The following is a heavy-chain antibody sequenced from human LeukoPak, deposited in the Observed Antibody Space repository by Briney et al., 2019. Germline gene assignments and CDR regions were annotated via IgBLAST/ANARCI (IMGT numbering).Heavy chain of an antibody. V-gene: IGHV1-69*01. Sequence: GSSVKVSCKASGGTFSNYAISWVRQAPGQGLEWMGGIIPIFGTTIYARNFQDRVTITADESTGTTYMDLSSLRSEDTAVYYCARDPPGYSGYDWGQGTLVTVSS. CDR2: IIPIFGTT. CDR1: GGTFSNYA. J-gene: IGHJ4*02. CDR3: ARDPPGYSGYD. D-gene: IGHD5-12*01.